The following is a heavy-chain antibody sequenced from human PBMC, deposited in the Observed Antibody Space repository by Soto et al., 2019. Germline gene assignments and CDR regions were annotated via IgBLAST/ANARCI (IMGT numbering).Heavy chain of an antibody. D-gene: IGHD3-9*01. J-gene: IGHJ6*02. CDR2: IIPIFGTA. Sequence: ASVKVSCKASGGTFSSYAISWVRQAPGQGLEWMGGIIPIFGTANYAQKFQGRVTITADESTSTAYMELSSLRSEDTAVYYCARVLRYFDWLLSTQTYYYYGMDVWGQGTTVTVSS. CDR1: GGTFSSYA. V-gene: IGHV1-69*13. CDR3: ARVLRYFDWLLSTQTYYYYGMDV.